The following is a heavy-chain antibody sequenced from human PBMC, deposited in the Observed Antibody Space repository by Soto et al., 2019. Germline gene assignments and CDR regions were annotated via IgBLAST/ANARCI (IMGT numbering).Heavy chain of an antibody. CDR3: ARGPLFGYYYYYYMDV. J-gene: IGHJ6*03. V-gene: IGHV3-74*01. CDR2: INSDGSST. Sequence: GGSLRLSCAASGFTFSSYWMHWVRQAPGKGLVWVSRINSDGSSTSYADSVKGRFTISRDNAKNTLYLQMNSLRAEDTAVYYCARGPLFGYYYYYYMDVWGKGTTVTVSS. CDR1: GFTFSSYW. D-gene: IGHD3-3*01.